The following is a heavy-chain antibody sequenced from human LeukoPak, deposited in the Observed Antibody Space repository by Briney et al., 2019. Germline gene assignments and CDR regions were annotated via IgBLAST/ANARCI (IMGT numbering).Heavy chain of an antibody. Sequence: GGSLRLSCAASGFTFNTYAMSWVRQAPGKGLEWVSAISGSGNSTYYADSVKGRFTIPRDNSKNTLYLQMNSLRAEDTAVYYCAKRYFGNYYFDSWGQGTLVTVSS. D-gene: IGHD3-9*01. CDR2: ISGSGNST. CDR3: AKRYFGNYYFDS. CDR1: GFTFNTYA. V-gene: IGHV3-23*01. J-gene: IGHJ4*02.